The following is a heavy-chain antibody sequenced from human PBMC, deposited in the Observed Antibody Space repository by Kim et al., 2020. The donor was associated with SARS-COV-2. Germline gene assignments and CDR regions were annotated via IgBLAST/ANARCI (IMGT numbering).Heavy chain of an antibody. CDR3: ARGNNYGPGY. V-gene: IGHV1-2*02. D-gene: IGHD3-10*01. CDR2: INPNSGDT. Sequence: ASVKVSCKASGYTFTGYYMDWVRQAPGQGLEWMGRINPNSGDTNFAQKFQGRVTMTGDTSITTAYMELSRLRSDDTAVYYCARGNNYGPGYWGQGTLVTVSS. CDR1: GYTFTGYY. J-gene: IGHJ4*02.